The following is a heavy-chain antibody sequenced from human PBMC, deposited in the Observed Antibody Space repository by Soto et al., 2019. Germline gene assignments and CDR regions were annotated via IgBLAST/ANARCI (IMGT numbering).Heavy chain of an antibody. CDR1: GFSLRSSAGG. CDR2: IYWDDDN. D-gene: IGHD6-19*01. J-gene: IGHJ2*01. CDR3: ARIWSSGKDFNWCFDL. V-gene: IGHV2-5*02. Sequence: QITLKESGPTLVKPTQTLTLTCTFSGFSLRSSAGGVGWIRQPPGKALEWLALIYWDDDNRYSPSLKSRLTITRDTSKTLVVLTMTHMDPVDKATYYGARIWSSGKDFNWCFDLWGRGTLVTVSS.